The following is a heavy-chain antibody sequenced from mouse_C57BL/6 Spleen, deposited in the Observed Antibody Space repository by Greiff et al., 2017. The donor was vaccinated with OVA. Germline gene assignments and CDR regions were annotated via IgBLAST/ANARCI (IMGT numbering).Heavy chain of an antibody. J-gene: IGHJ3*01. Sequence: EVHLVESGPELVKPGASVKISCKASGYSFTDYNMNWVKQSNGKSLEWIGVINPNYGTTSYNQKFKGKATLTVDQSSSTAYMQLNSLTSEDSAVYYCGRTYDYDQAWFAYWGQGTLVTVSA. CDR3: GRTYDYDQAWFAY. D-gene: IGHD2-4*01. CDR1: GYSFTDYN. CDR2: INPNYGTT. V-gene: IGHV1-39*01.